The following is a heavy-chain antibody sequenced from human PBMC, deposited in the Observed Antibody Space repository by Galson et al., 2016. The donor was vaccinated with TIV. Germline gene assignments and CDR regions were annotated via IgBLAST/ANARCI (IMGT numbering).Heavy chain of an antibody. CDR1: SYP. D-gene: IGHD5-18*01. J-gene: IGHJ6*02. V-gene: IGHV1-69*01. CDR3: AKDRNTALDTYHYYYGMDV. CDR2: IIPLFGTA. Sequence: SYPFNWVRQAPGQGLEWMGGIIPLFGTANYAQKFQGRVTVTADESTSTVYLDLSSLRSEDTAVYYCAKDRNTALDTYHYYYGMDVWGQGTTVTVSS.